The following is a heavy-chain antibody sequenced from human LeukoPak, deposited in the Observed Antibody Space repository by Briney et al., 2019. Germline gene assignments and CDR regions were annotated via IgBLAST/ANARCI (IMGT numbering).Heavy chain of an antibody. CDR1: GGSISSYY. CDR3: ASLGKGSGIFDY. J-gene: IGHJ4*02. CDR2: IYYSGST. Sequence: SETLSLTCTVSGGSISSYYWSWIRQPPGKGLEWIGYIYYSGSTNYNPSLKSRVTISVDTSKNQFSLKLSSVTAADTAVYYCASLGKGSGIFDYWGQGTLVTVSS. D-gene: IGHD3-10*01. V-gene: IGHV4-59*01.